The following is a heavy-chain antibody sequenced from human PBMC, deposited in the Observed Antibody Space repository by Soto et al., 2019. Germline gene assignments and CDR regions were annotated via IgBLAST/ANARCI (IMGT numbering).Heavy chain of an antibody. CDR2: ISWNSGSI. J-gene: IGHJ3*02. D-gene: IGHD3-3*01. V-gene: IGHV3-9*01. Sequence: PGGSLRLSCAAPGFTFDDYAMHWVRQAPGKGLEWVSGISWNSGSIGYADSVKGRFTISRDNAKNSLYLQMNSLRAEDTALYYCAKDSGVAYYDFWSGYTGAFDIWGQGTMVTVSS. CDR3: AKDSGVAYYDFWSGYTGAFDI. CDR1: GFTFDDYA.